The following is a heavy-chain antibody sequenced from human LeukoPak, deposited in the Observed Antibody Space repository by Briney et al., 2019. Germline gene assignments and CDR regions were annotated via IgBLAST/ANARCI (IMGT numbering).Heavy chain of an antibody. V-gene: IGHV1-18*01. CDR2: ISAYNGNT. CDR3: ARGSYVWGSYRPEATFDFDY. Sequence: ASVKVSCKASGYTFTSYGISWVPQSPGQRLEWMGWISAYNGNTNYAQKLQGRVTMTTDTSTSTAYMELRSLRSDDTAVYYCARGSYVWGSYRPEATFDFDYWGQGTLVTVSS. J-gene: IGHJ4*02. CDR1: GYTFTSYG. D-gene: IGHD3-16*02.